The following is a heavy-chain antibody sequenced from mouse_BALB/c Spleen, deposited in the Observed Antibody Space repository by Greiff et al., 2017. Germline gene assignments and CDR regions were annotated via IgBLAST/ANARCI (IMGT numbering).Heavy chain of an antibody. Sequence: ESGPGLVKPSQSLSLTCSVTGYSITSGYYWNWIRQFPGNKLEWMGYISYDGSNNYNPSLKNRISITRDTSKNQFFLKLNSVTTEDTATYYCARDDYYGSRDFDYWGQGTTRTVSS. CDR1: GYSITSGYY. CDR2: ISYDGSN. V-gene: IGHV3-6*02. D-gene: IGHD1-1*01. J-gene: IGHJ2*01. CDR3: ARDDYYGSRDFDY.